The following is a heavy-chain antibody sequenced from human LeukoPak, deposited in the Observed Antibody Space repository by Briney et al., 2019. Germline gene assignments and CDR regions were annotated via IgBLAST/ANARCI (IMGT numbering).Heavy chain of an antibody. D-gene: IGHD4-17*01. Sequence: GGSLRLSCALSGLTVNDNYMSWVRQAPGKGLEWVSLIFSDGQTYYADFVQGRFSISRDMSRNILFLDMSSLRAEDTAVFFCARANPVYGDFDYWGQGTLVTVSS. J-gene: IGHJ4*02. CDR1: GLTVNDNY. CDR2: IFSDGQT. CDR3: ARANPVYGDFDY. V-gene: IGHV3-53*01.